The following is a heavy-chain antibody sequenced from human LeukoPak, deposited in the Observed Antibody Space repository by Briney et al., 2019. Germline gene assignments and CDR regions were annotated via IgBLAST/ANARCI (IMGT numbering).Heavy chain of an antibody. D-gene: IGHD2-2*01. CDR2: ISAYNGNT. CDR3: ARDGDIVVVPAYNWFDP. V-gene: IGHV1-18*01. CDR1: GYTFTSYG. Sequence: ASVKVSCKASGYTFTSYGISWVRQAPGQGLEWMGWISAYNGNTNYAQKLQGRVTMTTDTSTSTAYMELRSLRSDDTAVYYCARDGDIVVVPAYNWFDPWGQGTLVTVSS. J-gene: IGHJ5*02.